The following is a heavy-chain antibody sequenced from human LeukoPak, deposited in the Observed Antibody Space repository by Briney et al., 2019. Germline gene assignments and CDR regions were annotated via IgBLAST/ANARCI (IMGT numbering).Heavy chain of an antibody. CDR2: ISYDGSNK. Sequence: GRSLRLSCAASGFTFSSYAMHWVRQAPGKGLEWVAVISYDGSNKYYADSVKGRFTISRDNSKNTLYLQMNSLRAEDTAVYYCASYDPYYYDSSGYPPIDYWGQGTLVTVSS. V-gene: IGHV3-30-3*01. J-gene: IGHJ4*02. D-gene: IGHD3-22*01. CDR3: ASYDPYYYDSSGYPPIDY. CDR1: GFTFSSYA.